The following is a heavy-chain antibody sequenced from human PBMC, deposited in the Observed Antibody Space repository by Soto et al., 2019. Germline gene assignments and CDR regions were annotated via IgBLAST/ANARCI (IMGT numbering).Heavy chain of an antibody. CDR2: RNTITNAT. Sequence: ASVKVSCKASGYTFTSYDIHWVRQATGQGPEGRGWRNTITNATACAQKFQGRVTLTWNTSISTAYMELSSLKFDDTAVYYCSREVVEVAETTSLWLDPWGLGTLVTVSS. V-gene: IGHV1-8*01. J-gene: IGHJ5*02. CDR3: SREVVEVAETTSLWLDP. CDR1: GYTFTSYD. D-gene: IGHD2-15*01.